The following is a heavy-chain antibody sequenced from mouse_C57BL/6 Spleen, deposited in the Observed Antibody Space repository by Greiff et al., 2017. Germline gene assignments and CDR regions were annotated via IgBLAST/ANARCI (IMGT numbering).Heavy chain of an antibody. V-gene: IGHV1-82*01. CDR1: GYAFSSSW. J-gene: IGHJ4*01. CDR2: IYPGDGDT. Sequence: VQGVESGPELVKPGASVKISCKASGYAFSSSWMNWVKQRPGKGLEWIGRIYPGDGDTNYNGKFKGKATLTADKSSSTAYMQLSSLTSEDSAVYFCARPLSYAMDYWGQGTSVTVSS. D-gene: IGHD1-1*02. CDR3: ARPLSYAMDY.